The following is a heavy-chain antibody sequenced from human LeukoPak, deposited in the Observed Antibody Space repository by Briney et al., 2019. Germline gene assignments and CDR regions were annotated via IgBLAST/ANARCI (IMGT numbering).Heavy chain of an antibody. CDR3: ARGLAVTDY. J-gene: IGHJ4*02. D-gene: IGHD2-21*02. Sequence: GSLRLSCTASGFTFSGYSMNWIRQPPGKGLEWIGEINHSGSTNYNPSLKSRVTISVDTSKNQFSLKLSSVTAADTAVYYCARGLAVTDYWGQGTLVTVSS. CDR2: INHSGST. V-gene: IGHV4-34*01. CDR1: GFTFSGYS.